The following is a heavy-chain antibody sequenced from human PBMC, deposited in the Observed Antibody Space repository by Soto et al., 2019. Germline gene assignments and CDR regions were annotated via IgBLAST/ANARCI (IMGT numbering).Heavy chain of an antibody. V-gene: IGHV3-15*06. CDR1: GFSFSTAW. J-gene: IGHJ4*02. D-gene: IGHD3-16*01. CDR2: IKTATEGGTT. CDR3: STWGGY. Sequence: EVQLEESGGGLVKPGGSLRLSCAASGFSFSTAWMSWVRQAPGKGPEWVGRIKTATEGGTTNFAAPVKGRFTISRDDSKNMLYLQMNSLKTDDTAVYYCSTWGGYWGQGTLVTVSS.